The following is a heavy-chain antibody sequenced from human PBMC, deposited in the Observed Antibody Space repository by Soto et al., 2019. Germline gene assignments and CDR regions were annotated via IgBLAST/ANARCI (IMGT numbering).Heavy chain of an antibody. J-gene: IGHJ4*02. CDR1: GYTFTSYY. CDR3: ARAPALIAAAGSSSDY. V-gene: IGHV1-46*01. CDR2: INPSGGST. D-gene: IGHD6-13*01. Sequence: ASVKVSCKASGYTFTSYYMHWVRQAPGQGLEWMGIINPSGGSTSYAQKFQGRVTMTRDTSTSTVYMELSSLRSEDTAVYYCARAPALIAAAGSSSDYWGQGTLVTVSS.